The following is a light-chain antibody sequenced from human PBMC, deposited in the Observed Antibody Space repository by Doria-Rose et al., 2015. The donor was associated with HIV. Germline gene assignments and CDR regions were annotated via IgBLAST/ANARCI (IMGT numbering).Light chain of an antibody. CDR3: YSYVGSSTVV. V-gene: IGLV2-23*02. CDR2: EVS. J-gene: IGLJ3*02. CDR1: SSDVGSYNL. Sequence: QSALTQPASVSGSPGQSITISCTGTSSDVGSYNLVSWYQQYPGKAPKLMIFEVSKRPSGISNRFSGSKSGNTASLTISGLQAEDEADYYCYSYVGSSTVVFGGGTKLTVL.